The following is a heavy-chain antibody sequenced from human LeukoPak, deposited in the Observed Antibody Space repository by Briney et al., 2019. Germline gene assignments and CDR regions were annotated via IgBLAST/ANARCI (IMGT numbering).Heavy chain of an antibody. CDR3: ARGENEQLVTYYYYGMDV. CDR1: GFTFSSYS. Sequence: GGSLRLSCAASGFTFSSYSMNWVRQAPGKGLEWVSSISSSSSYMYYADSVKGRFTISRDNAKNSLYLQMNSLRAEDTAVYYCARGENEQLVTYYYYGMDVWGQGTTVTVSS. D-gene: IGHD6-13*01. V-gene: IGHV3-21*01. CDR2: ISSSSSYM. J-gene: IGHJ6*02.